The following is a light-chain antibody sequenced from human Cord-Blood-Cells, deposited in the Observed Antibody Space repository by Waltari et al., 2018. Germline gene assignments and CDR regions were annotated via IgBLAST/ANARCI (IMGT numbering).Light chain of an antibody. CDR1: SSDVGGYNY. J-gene: IGLJ1*01. CDR3: SSFRV. CDR2: AVS. Sequence: QSALTQPPSASGSPGQSVTISCPGTSSDVGGYNYVSWYQQHPGKAPKLMIYAVSKRPSGVPDRFSGSKSGNTASLTVSGLQAEDEADYYCSSFRVFGTGTKVTVL. V-gene: IGLV2-8*01.